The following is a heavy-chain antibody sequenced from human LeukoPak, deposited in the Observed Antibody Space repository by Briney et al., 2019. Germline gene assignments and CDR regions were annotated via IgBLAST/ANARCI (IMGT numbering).Heavy chain of an antibody. J-gene: IGHJ4*02. V-gene: IGHV3-74*01. CDR2: ISSDGSTT. Sequence: QPGGSLRLSCAASGFTFSSYWMHWVRQAPGKGLVWVSHISSDGSTTSYADSVKGRFTISRDNAKNTLYLQMNSLRAEDTAVYYCTRGIAMIPAGVNDYWGQGTLVTVSS. CDR1: GFTFSSYW. D-gene: IGHD2-2*01. CDR3: TRGIAMIPAGVNDY.